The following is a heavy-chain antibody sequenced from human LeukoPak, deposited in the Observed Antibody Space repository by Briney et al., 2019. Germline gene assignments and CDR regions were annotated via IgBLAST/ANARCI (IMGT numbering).Heavy chain of an antibody. D-gene: IGHD4-23*01. CDR1: GGTFISYA. CDR2: IIPILGIA. V-gene: IGHV1-69*04. CDR3: ARRDDYGGKGLDY. Sequence: SVKVSCKASGGTFISYAISWVRQAPGQGLEWMGRIIPILGIANYAQKFQGRVTITADKSTSTAYMELSSLRSEDTAVYYCARRDDYGGKGLDYWGQGTLVTVSS. J-gene: IGHJ4*02.